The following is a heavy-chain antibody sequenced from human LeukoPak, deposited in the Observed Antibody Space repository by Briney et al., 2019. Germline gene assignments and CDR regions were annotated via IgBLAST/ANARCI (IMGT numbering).Heavy chain of an antibody. V-gene: IGHV3-48*03. CDR1: GFTFNIYE. J-gene: IGHJ4*02. D-gene: IGHD2-21*01. Sequence: GGSLRLSCAASGFTFNIYEFNWVRQAPGKGLEWLSYIDGSGNSIYCADSVKGRFTISRDNAKSSLYLQMSSLRADDTAVYYCARECLTCGGDSYDYWGQGALVTVSS. CDR3: ARECLTCGGDSYDY. CDR2: IDGSGNSI.